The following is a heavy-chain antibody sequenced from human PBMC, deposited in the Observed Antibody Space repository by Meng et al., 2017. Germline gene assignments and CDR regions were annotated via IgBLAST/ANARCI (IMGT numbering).Heavy chain of an antibody. D-gene: IGHD4-17*01. CDR2: IYYSGST. V-gene: IGHV4-31*03. Sequence: SETLSLTCTVSGGSISSGGYYWSWIRQHPGKGLEWIGYIYYSGSTYYNPSLKSRVTISVDTSKNQFYLKLSSVTAADTAVYYCARGTMTAVTTGSYYYGMDVWGQGTTVTVSS. CDR3: ARGTMTAVTTGSYYYGMDV. J-gene: IGHJ6*02. CDR1: GGSISSGGYY.